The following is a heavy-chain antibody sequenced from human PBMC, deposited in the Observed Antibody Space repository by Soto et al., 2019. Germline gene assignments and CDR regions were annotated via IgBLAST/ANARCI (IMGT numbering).Heavy chain of an antibody. D-gene: IGHD1-26*01. CDR1: GYTFTVYY. V-gene: IGHV1-2*02. CDR2: INPKSGGT. J-gene: IGHJ4*02. Sequence: ASVKVSCKASGYTFTVYYMHWVRQAPGQGLEWMGWINPKSGGTMYPQKFQGRVTMTWDTSISTAYMALTRLRSDDTAVYYCARDLAKGGGSAGFDYWGEGTLVTVPQ. CDR3: ARDLAKGGGSAGFDY.